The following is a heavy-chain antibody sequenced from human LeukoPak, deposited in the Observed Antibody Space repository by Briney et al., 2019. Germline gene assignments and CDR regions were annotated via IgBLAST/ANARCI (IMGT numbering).Heavy chain of an antibody. CDR3: AREFWYRFEI. Sequence: GGSLRLSCAASGFTFSSYEMNWVRQAPGKGLEFVAYISSDGTANYYADSVKGRFTISGDNAQNSVHLEITNLRAEDTAVYYCAREFWYRFEIWGQGTVVTVSS. D-gene: IGHD6-13*01. V-gene: IGHV3-48*03. J-gene: IGHJ4*02. CDR1: GFTFSSYE. CDR2: ISSDGTAN.